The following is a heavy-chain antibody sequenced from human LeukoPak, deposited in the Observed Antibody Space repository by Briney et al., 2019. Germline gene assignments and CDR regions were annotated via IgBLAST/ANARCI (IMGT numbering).Heavy chain of an antibody. Sequence: SETLSLTCTVSGGSISSGSYYWRWIRQPAGKGLEWIGRIYSSGSTNYNPSLKSRVSISVDTSKNQFSLKLSSVTAADTAVYYCARGGYCGGDCYFYYWGQGTLVTVSS. V-gene: IGHV4-61*02. J-gene: IGHJ4*02. D-gene: IGHD2-21*02. CDR1: GGSISSGSYY. CDR3: ARGGYCGGDCYFYY. CDR2: IYSSGST.